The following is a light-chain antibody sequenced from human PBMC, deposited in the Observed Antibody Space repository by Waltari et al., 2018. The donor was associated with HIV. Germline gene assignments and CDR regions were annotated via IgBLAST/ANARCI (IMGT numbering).Light chain of an antibody. J-gene: IGKJ1*01. CDR1: QDISSY. Sequence: AIRMTQSPSSFSASTGDRVTITCRAGQDISSYFAWYQQKPGKAPNLLIYGGSTLQTGVPSRFSGSGSGTDFTLTISCLQSEDFATYYCQQYYNYPRTFGQGTKVEIK. CDR3: QQYYNYPRT. CDR2: GGS. V-gene: IGKV1-8*01.